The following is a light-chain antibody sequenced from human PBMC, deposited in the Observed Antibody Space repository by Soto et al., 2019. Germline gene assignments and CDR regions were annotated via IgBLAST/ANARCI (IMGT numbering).Light chain of an antibody. V-gene: IGKV3-15*01. CDR2: GAS. J-gene: IGKJ4*01. CDR3: QQYHDWPS. CDR1: QSVTSN. Sequence: EIVMTQLPATLSVSPGETVTLSCRASQSVTSNLAWYQQKPGQAPRLLIYGASTRAIGIPVIFSGSWSGTEFTLTISSLQPEDFAVYYCQQYHDWPSFGGGTKVDIK.